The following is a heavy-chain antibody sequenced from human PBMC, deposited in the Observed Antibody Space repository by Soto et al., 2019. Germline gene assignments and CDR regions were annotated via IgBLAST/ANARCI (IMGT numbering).Heavy chain of an antibody. CDR3: ARGRALYSNYDS. J-gene: IGHJ5*01. Sequence: QVQLQESGPGLVKPSQTLSLTCTVSGGSISSGDYFWSWIRQYQGKGLEWIGYIYYSGSTYYNPSLKTRVTIPLDTSKSQFSLKLSSMTAADTAVYYCARGRALYSNYDSWGQGTLVTVSS. CDR2: IYYSGST. V-gene: IGHV4-31*03. D-gene: IGHD4-4*01. CDR1: GGSISSGDYF.